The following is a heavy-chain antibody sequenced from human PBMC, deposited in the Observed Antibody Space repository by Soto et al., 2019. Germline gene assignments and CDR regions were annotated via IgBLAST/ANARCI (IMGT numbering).Heavy chain of an antibody. CDR2: IYHSGST. CDR3: ARAECSGGSCYSNAFDI. CDR1: SGSISSSNW. D-gene: IGHD2-15*01. J-gene: IGHJ3*02. V-gene: IGHV4-4*02. Sequence: PSETLSLTCAVPSGSISSSNWWSWVRQPPGKGLEWIGEIYHSGSTNYNPSLKSRVTISVDKSKNQFSLKLSSVTAADTAVYYCARAECSGGSCYSNAFDIWGQGTMVTVSS.